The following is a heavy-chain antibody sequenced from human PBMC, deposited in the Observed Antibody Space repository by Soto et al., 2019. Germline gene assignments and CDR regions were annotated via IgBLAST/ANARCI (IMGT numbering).Heavy chain of an antibody. Sequence: QVQLQESGPGLVKPSQTLSLICTVSGGSINSGGSFWTWIRQHPGRVPEWIGYLSHTGNTYYNPSLKSRVLMSVDRSKNLLSLRLSSVTAADTAVYYCARGLYEPNWFDSWGQGTLVTVSS. V-gene: IGHV4-31*03. J-gene: IGHJ5*01. CDR3: ARGLYEPNWFDS. CDR2: LSHTGNT. D-gene: IGHD3-22*01. CDR1: GGSINSGGSF.